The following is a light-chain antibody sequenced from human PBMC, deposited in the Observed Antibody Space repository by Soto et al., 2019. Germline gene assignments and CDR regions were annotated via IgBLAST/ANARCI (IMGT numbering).Light chain of an antibody. Sequence: QSALTQPVSVSGSPGQSITISCTGTSSDVGGYNYVSWYQQHPGKAPKLIMSEVNNRPSGVSDRFSGSKSDNTASLTIYGLQAEDEADYYCSSYTSSSTVYVFGTGTKLTVL. CDR2: EVN. V-gene: IGLV2-14*01. J-gene: IGLJ1*01. CDR3: SSYTSSSTVYV. CDR1: SSDVGGYNY.